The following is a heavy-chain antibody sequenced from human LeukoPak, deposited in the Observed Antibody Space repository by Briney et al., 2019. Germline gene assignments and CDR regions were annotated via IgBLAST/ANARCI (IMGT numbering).Heavy chain of an antibody. CDR3: ARRGYFDWLPVDY. J-gene: IGHJ4*02. Sequence: GGSLRLSCAASGLTFSSYWMHWVRQAPGKGLVWVSRINSDGSATFYADSVKGRFTISRDNSKNTLYLQMNSLRAEDTAVYYCARRGYFDWLPVDYWGQGTLVTVSS. D-gene: IGHD3-9*01. V-gene: IGHV3-74*01. CDR2: INSDGSAT. CDR1: GLTFSSYW.